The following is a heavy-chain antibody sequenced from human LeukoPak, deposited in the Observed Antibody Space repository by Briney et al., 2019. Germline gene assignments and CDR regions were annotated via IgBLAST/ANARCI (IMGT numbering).Heavy chain of an antibody. J-gene: IGHJ4*02. V-gene: IGHV3-23*01. CDR1: GSTFSSYG. CDR2: ISGSGGST. CDR3: ANRIAVAGY. D-gene: IGHD6-19*01. Sequence: GGSLRLSCAASGSTFSSYGMSWVRQAPGKGLEWVSAISGSGGSTYYADSVKGRFTISRDNSRNTLYLQMNSLSAEDTAVYYCANRIAVAGYCGQGTLVTVSS.